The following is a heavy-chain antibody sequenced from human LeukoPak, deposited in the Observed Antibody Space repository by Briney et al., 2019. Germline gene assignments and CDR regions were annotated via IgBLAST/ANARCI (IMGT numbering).Heavy chain of an antibody. Sequence: ASVKVSCKASGYTFTSYYMHWVRQAPGQGLEWMGIINPSGGSTSYAQKFQGRVTMTRDTSTSTVYMELSSLRPEDTAVYYCARGPRLLWFGESRYYYYGMDVWGQGTTVTVSS. CDR3: ARGPRLLWFGESRYYYYGMDV. J-gene: IGHJ6*02. CDR2: INPSGGST. V-gene: IGHV1-46*01. D-gene: IGHD3-10*01. CDR1: GYTFTSYY.